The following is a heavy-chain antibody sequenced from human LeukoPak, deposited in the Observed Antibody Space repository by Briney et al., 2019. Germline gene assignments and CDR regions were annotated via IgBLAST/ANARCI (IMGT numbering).Heavy chain of an antibody. CDR1: GFTFSSYA. V-gene: IGHV3-23*01. CDR2: ISGSGGST. Sequence: GGSLRLSCAASGFTFSSYAMSWVRQAPGKGLEWVSAISGSGGSTYYADSVKGRFTISRDNAKNSLYLQMNSLRAEDTAVYYCARDQEALWFGDPLGGYYYYGMDVWGQGTTVTVSS. CDR3: ARDQEALWFGDPLGGYYYYGMDV. J-gene: IGHJ6*02. D-gene: IGHD3-10*01.